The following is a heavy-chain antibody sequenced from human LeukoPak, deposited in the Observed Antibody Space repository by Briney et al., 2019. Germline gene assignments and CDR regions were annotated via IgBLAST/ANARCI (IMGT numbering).Heavy chain of an antibody. CDR2: IKPDGSEK. Sequence: GGSLRLSCAASGFTFSSYWISWVRQAPGKGLEWVASIKPDGSEKYYVDSVKGRFTISRDNAKNSLYLQMNSLRAEDTAVYYCARGSTWTDRYWGQGTLVTVSS. D-gene: IGHD1-1*01. J-gene: IGHJ4*02. CDR1: GFTFSSYW. CDR3: ARGSTWTDRY. V-gene: IGHV3-7*01.